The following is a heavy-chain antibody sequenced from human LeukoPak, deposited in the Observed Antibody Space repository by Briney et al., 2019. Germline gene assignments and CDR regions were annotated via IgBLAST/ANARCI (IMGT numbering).Heavy chain of an antibody. V-gene: IGHV4-59*08. CDR3: ARRRYYGIEYFDY. D-gene: IGHD3-9*01. CDR1: GGSISSYY. CDR2: IYHSGST. J-gene: IGHJ4*02. Sequence: SETLSLTCTVSGGSISSYYWSWIRQPPGKGLEWIGSIYHSGSTYYNPSLKSRVTISVDTSKNQFSLKLSSVTAADTAVYYCARRRYYGIEYFDYWGQGTLVTVSS.